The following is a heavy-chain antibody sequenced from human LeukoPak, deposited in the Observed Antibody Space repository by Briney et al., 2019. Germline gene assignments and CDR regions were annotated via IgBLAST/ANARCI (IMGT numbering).Heavy chain of an antibody. CDR2: IYYSGST. D-gene: IGHD3-22*01. CDR3: AGLINWFDP. V-gene: IGHV4-59*01. CDR1: RGSISYYF. Sequence: ETLSLTCTVSRGSISYYFWSWIRQPPGKGLEWIGYIYYSGSTNYNPSLKSRVTISVDMSKNQFSLKLSSVTAADTAVYYCAGLINWFDPWGQGTLVTVSS. J-gene: IGHJ5*02.